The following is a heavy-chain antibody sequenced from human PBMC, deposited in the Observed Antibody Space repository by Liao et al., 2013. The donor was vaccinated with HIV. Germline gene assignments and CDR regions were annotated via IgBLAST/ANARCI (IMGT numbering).Heavy chain of an antibody. J-gene: IGHJ4*02. CDR3: ARLNYYYDSSGVFDY. V-gene: IGHV4-39*07. CDR1: GGSISSSSYY. Sequence: QLQLQESGPGLVKPSETLSLTCTVSGGSISSSSYYWGWIRQPPGKGLEWIGSIYYSGSTYYNPSLKSRVTISVDTSKNQFSLKLSSVTAADTAVYYCARLNYYYDSSGVFDYWGQGTLVTVSS. CDR2: IYYSGST. D-gene: IGHD3-22*01.